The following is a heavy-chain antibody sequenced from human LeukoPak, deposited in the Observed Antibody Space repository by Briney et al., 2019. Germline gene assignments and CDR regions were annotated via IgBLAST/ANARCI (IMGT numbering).Heavy chain of an antibody. CDR2: IIPIFGTA. J-gene: IGHJ4*02. V-gene: IGHV1-69*13. CDR3: AREGSSETREY. D-gene: IGHD6-19*01. CDR1: GYTFTSYA. Sequence: SVKVSCKASGYTFTSYAISWVRQAPGQGLEWMEGIIPIFGTANYAQKFQGRVTITADESTSTAYMELSSLRSEDTAVYYCAREGSSETREYWGQGTLVTVSS.